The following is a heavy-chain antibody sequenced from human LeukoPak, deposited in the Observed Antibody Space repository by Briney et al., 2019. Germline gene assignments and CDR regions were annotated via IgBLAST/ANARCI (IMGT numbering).Heavy chain of an antibody. CDR3: ARDQMTTVIRFDY. J-gene: IGHJ4*02. CDR2: ISSGGSTI. Sequence: PGGSLRLSCAASGFTFSSYEMNWVRQAPGKGLEWISYISSGGSTIYYADSVKGRFTISRDNAKNSLYLQMNSLRAEDTAVYYCARDQMTTVIRFDYWGQGTLVTVSS. V-gene: IGHV3-48*03. CDR1: GFTFSSYE. D-gene: IGHD4-17*01.